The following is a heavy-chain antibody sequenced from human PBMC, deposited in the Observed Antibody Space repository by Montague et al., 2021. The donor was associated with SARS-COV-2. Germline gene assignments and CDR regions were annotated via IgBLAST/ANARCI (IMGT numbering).Heavy chain of an antibody. CDR3: ARDLESTGYFDPYYYHGMDI. V-gene: IGHV3-30*04. CDR1: GFTFSRYA. Sequence: SLSLSCAASGFTFSRYALPLVRQAPGKGLEWVADISHEGSYKYYADSVKGRFTISRDNSKNTLYLDMNSLRAEDTALYYCARDLESTGYFDPYYYHGMDIWGQGTTVTVSS. CDR2: ISHEGSYK. D-gene: IGHD3-9*01. J-gene: IGHJ6*02.